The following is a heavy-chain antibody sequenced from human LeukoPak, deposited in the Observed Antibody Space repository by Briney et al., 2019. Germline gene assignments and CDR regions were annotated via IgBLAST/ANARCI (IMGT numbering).Heavy chain of an antibody. Sequence: GGSLRLSCAASGFTFSSYAMSWVRQAPGKGLEWVSAISGSGGSTYYAESVKGRLTISRDNSKNTLYLQVNSLRAEDTAVYYCAKWGSWSSHRFDYWGQGTLVTVSS. V-gene: IGHV3-23*01. CDR3: AKWGSWSSHRFDY. CDR1: GFTFSSYA. D-gene: IGHD3-10*01. J-gene: IGHJ4*02. CDR2: ISGSGGST.